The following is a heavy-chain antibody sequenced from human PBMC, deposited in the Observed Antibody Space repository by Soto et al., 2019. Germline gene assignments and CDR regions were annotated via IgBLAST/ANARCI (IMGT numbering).Heavy chain of an antibody. D-gene: IGHD4-17*01. CDR2: INPSGGST. CDR1: GYTFSGYY. J-gene: IGHJ4*02. CDR3: ARDNRDYGDYAGGQLDY. V-gene: IGHV1-46*03. Sequence: GASVKVSCKASGYTFSGYYMHWVRQAPGQGLERMGWINPSGGSTRYAQKFQGRVTMTRDTTTRTVYMELSSLISEDTAVYYCARDNRDYGDYAGGQLDYWGQGPLVTVSS.